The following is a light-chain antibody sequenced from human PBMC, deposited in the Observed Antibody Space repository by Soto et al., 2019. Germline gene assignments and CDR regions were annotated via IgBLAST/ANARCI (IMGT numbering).Light chain of an antibody. CDR3: QSYDTSLSVVV. V-gene: IGLV1-40*01. J-gene: IGLJ2*01. CDR2: ANA. CDR1: SSNIGAGYD. Sequence: QSALTQPPSVSGAPGQRVTISCTGSSSNIGAGYDVHWYQQLPGKAPKLLIFANANRPSGVPDRFSVSKSDTSASLAITGLQPEDAAEYYCQSYDTSLSVVVFGGGTKVTVL.